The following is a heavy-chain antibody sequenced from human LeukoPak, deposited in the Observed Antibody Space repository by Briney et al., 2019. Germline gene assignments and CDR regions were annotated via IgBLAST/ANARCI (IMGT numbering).Heavy chain of an antibody. CDR2: IDWHDDK. V-gene: IGHV2-70*11. J-gene: IGHJ6*03. CDR3: ARIRGYCSGGSCPTRYKYYYYYMDV. D-gene: IGHD2-15*01. Sequence: SGPAPVKPTQTLTLTCTFSGFSLSTSGMCVSWIRQPPGKALEWLSRIDWHDDKYYSTSLKTRLTISKDTSKNQVVLTMTNMDPVDTATYYCARIRGYCSGGSCPTRYKYYYYYMDVSGKGTTVTVSS. CDR1: GFSLSTSGMC.